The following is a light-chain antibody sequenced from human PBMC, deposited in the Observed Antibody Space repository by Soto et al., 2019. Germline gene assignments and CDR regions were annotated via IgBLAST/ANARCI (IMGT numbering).Light chain of an antibody. V-gene: IGKV3-15*01. J-gene: IGKJ4*01. CDR1: QSVSSN. CDR2: GAS. Sequence: EIVMTRSPATLSVSPGERATFSCRASQSVSSNLAWYQQKPGQAPRLLIYGASTRATGIPARFSGSGSGTEFTLTISSLQSEDFAVYYCQQDNNWPRALTFGGGTKVEIK. CDR3: QQDNNWPRALT.